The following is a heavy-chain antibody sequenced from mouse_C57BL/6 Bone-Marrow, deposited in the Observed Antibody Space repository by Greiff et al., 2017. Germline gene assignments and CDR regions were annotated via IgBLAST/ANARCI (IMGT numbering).Heavy chain of an antibody. Sequence: VQLQQSGPELVKPGASVTISCKASGYSFTGYYMNWVKQSPEKSLEWIGEINPSTGGTTYNQKFKAPVTLTVDKSSSTAYMQLKSLTSEDSAVYYCARIRTTVVATRYAMDYWGQGTSVTVSS. CDR1: GYSFTGYY. D-gene: IGHD1-1*01. J-gene: IGHJ4*01. V-gene: IGHV1-42*01. CDR2: INPSTGGT. CDR3: ARIRTTVVATRYAMDY.